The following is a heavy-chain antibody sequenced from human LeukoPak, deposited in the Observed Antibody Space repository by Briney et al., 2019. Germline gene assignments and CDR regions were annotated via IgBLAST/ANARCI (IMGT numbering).Heavy chain of an antibody. D-gene: IGHD2-2*03. V-gene: IGHV4-38-2*02. CDR2: IYHSGST. J-gene: IGHJ6*03. CDR1: GYSISSGYY. Sequence: SETLSLTCTVSGYSISSGYYWGWIRQPPGKGLEWIGSIYHSGSTYYNPSLKSRVTISVDTSKNQFSLKLSSVTAADTAVYYCASDGYCSSTSGGPDYYYYYMDVWGKGTTVTVSS. CDR3: ASDGYCSSTSGGPDYYYYYMDV.